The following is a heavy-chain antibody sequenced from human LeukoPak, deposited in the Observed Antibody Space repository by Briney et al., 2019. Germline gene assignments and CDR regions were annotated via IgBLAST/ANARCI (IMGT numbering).Heavy chain of an antibody. Sequence: SETLSLTCTVSGGSITNYYWSRIRQPPGEGLEWIGYVYASGATNSNPSLKSRVTISVDTSKNQFSLKLSSVTAADTAVYYCARHGKGVTYFYTFDIWGQGTVVAVSS. D-gene: IGHD2/OR15-2a*01. CDR3: ARHGKGVTYFYTFDI. CDR2: VYASGAT. J-gene: IGHJ3*02. V-gene: IGHV4-59*08. CDR1: GGSITNYY.